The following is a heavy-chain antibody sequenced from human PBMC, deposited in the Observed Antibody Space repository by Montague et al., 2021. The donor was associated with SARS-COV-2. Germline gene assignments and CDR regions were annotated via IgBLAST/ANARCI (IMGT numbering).Heavy chain of an antibody. J-gene: IGHJ4*02. CDR3: VSSLPGNQFQFDY. Sequence: TLSLTCSVSGGSITSGGYYWTWLRQRPGGDLEWLGYLYYNGMTHYSPSLKSRAFFSLDTSKNQFSLKLTSATATDSALYFCVSSLPGNQFQFDYWGQGALVTVSS. D-gene: IGHD1-14*01. CDR1: GGSITSGGYY. CDR2: LYYNGMT. V-gene: IGHV4-31*03.